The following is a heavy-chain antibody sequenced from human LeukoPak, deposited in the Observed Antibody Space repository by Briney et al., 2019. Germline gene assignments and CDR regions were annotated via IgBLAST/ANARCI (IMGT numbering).Heavy chain of an antibody. D-gene: IGHD3-10*01. CDR3: ARGFGNFGY. CDR2: INHSGST. J-gene: IGHJ4*02. CDR1: GGCFSGYY. V-gene: IGHV4-34*01. Sequence: PSETLSLTCAVYGGCFSGYYWSWIRQPPGKGLEWIGEINHSGSTNYNPSLKSRVTISVDTSKNQFSLKLSSVTAADTAVYYCARGFGNFGYWGQGTLVTVSS.